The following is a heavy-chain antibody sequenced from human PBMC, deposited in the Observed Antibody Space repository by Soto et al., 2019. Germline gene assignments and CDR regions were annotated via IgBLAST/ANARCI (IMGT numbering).Heavy chain of an antibody. Sequence: PGESLKISCKLSGYSFTNYWIGWVRRVPGKGLEWMGIIYPADSDTRYSPSFQGQVTISADKSISTAYLQWSSLQASDTAMYSCAKLAGSAYETLWWFERWGPGTLVIVSS. CDR1: GYSFTNYW. J-gene: IGHJ5*02. D-gene: IGHD5-12*01. V-gene: IGHV5-51*01. CDR2: IYPADSDT. CDR3: AKLAGSAYETLWWFER.